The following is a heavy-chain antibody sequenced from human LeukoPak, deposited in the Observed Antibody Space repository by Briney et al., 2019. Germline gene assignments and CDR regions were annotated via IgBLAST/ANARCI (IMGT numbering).Heavy chain of an antibody. V-gene: IGHV3-30*02. CDR2: IRYDGSNK. D-gene: IGHD3-10*01. J-gene: IGHJ4*02. CDR1: GFTFSSYG. Sequence: GGSLRLSCAASGFTFSSYGMHWVRHAPGKGLEWVAFIRYDGSNKYYADSVKGRFTISRDNSKNTLYLQMNSLRAEDTAVYYCAKDVGLYSFYGSGSYPDYWGQGTLVTVSS. CDR3: AKDVGLYSFYGSGSYPDY.